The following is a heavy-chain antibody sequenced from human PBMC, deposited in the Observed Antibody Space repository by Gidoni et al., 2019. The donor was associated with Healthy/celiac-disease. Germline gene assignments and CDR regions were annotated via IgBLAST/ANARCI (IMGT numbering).Heavy chain of an antibody. J-gene: IGHJ4*02. Sequence: QVQLVQSGAEVKKPGASVTVSCKASGYTFTSYYMHWVRQAPGQGLEWMGIINPSGGSTSYAQKFQGRVTMTRDTSTSTVYMELSSLRSEDTAVYYCASTDTAMVLDYWGQGTLVTVSS. D-gene: IGHD5-18*01. CDR3: ASTDTAMVLDY. V-gene: IGHV1-46*01. CDR1: GYTFTSYY. CDR2: INPSGGST.